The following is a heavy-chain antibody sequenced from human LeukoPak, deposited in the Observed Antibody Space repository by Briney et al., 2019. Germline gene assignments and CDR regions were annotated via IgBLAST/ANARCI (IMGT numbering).Heavy chain of an antibody. CDR3: TRAPINHCSGGSCYSGTNWFDP. D-gene: IGHD2-15*01. Sequence: GGSLRLSCAASGFTFSAHWMHWVRQAPGKGLVWISRIYNDGSSTTYADSVKGRFTISRDNAKNMLYLQMNSLRAEDTAVYYCTRAPINHCSGGSCYSGTNWFDPWGQGTLVTVSS. V-gene: IGHV3-74*01. J-gene: IGHJ5*02. CDR1: GFTFSAHW. CDR2: IYNDGSST.